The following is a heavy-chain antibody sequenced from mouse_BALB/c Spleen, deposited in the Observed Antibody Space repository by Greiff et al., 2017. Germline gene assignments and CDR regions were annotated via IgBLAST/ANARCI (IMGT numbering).Heavy chain of an antibody. D-gene: IGHD2-1*01. J-gene: IGHJ1*01. CDR2: ISSGSSTI. V-gene: IGHV5-17*02. CDR1: GFTFSSFG. CDR3: ARGNYWYFDV. Sequence: EVKLVESGGGLVQPGGSRKLSCAASGFTFSSFGMHWVRQAPEKGLEWVAYISSGSSTIYYADTVKGRFTISRDNPKNTLFLQMTSLRSEDTAMYYCARGNYWYFDVWGAGTTVTVSS.